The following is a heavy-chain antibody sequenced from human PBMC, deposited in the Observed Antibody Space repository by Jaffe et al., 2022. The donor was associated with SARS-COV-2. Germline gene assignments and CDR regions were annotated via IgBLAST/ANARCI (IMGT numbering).Heavy chain of an antibody. J-gene: IGHJ4*02. CDR1: GFSFGDYA. CDR3: GRPYSTTLFHAFRF. V-gene: IGHV3-49*03. Sequence: EVQLVESGGGLVQPGRSLRLSCAASGFSFGDYAMNWFRQAPGKGLEWVGFIRSKAYGGTTEYAASVKGRFTISRDDYRRIAYLQMSGLRTEDTAVYFCGRPYSTTLFHAFRFWGQGTLVTVSS. CDR2: IRSKAYGGTT. D-gene: IGHD2-8*01.